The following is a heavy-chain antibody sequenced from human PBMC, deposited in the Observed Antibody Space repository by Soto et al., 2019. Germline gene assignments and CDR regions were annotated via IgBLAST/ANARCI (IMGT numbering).Heavy chain of an antibody. V-gene: IGHV4-4*02. CDR1: GGSISSSNW. Sequence: QVQLQESGPGLVKPSGTLSLTCAVSGGSISSSNWWSWVRQPPGKGLEWIGEIYHSGSTNYNPSLKSRVTISVEKSKNQFSLKLSSVTAADTAVYYCARTARRDMYSSGSGYFDLWGRGTLVTVSS. CDR3: ARTARRDMYSSGSGYFDL. J-gene: IGHJ2*01. CDR2: IYHSGST. D-gene: IGHD6-19*01.